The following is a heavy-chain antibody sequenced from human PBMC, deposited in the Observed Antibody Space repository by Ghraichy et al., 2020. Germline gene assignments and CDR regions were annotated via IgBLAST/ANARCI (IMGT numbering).Heavy chain of an antibody. CDR1: GYTFTNYY. V-gene: IGHV1-46*01. CDR3: AREFGSSYAIDY. J-gene: IGHJ4*02. Sequence: ASVKVSCKASGYTFTNYYMHWVRQAPGPGLEWMGIINPSGGSTTYAQKFQGRVTVTRDTSTSTVYMELSSLRSEDTAVYYCAREFGSSYAIDYWGQGTLVTVSS. CDR2: INPSGGST. D-gene: IGHD2-2*01.